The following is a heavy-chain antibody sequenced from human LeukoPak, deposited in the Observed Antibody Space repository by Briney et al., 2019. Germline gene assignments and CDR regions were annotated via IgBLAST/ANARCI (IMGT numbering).Heavy chain of an antibody. Sequence: GASVWVSCKASGYTFSSYGITWVRQAPGQGLEWMGGIIPIFGTANYAQKFQGRVTITADESTSTAYMELSSLRSEDTAVYYCARGYYYDSSGYYLFDYWGQGTLVTVSS. CDR3: ARGYYYDSSGYYLFDY. CDR1: GYTFSSYG. J-gene: IGHJ4*02. V-gene: IGHV1-69*13. D-gene: IGHD3-22*01. CDR2: IIPIFGTA.